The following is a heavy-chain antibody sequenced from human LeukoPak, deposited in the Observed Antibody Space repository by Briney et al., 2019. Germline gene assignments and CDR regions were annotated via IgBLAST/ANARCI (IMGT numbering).Heavy chain of an antibody. V-gene: IGHV4-59*13. Sequence: PSETLSLTCTVSGGSISSYYWSWIRQPPGEGLEWIGYIYYSGSTNYNPSLKSRVTISVDTSKNQFSLKLSSVTAADTAVYYCARCPSTMVRGVIRWFDPWGQGTLVTVPS. J-gene: IGHJ5*02. CDR3: ARCPSTMVRGVIRWFDP. CDR1: GGSISSYY. CDR2: IYYSGST. D-gene: IGHD3-10*01.